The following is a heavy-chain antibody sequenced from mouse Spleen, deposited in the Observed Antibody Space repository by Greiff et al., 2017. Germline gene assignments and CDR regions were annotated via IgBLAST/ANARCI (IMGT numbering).Heavy chain of an antibody. CDR3: ASDYGNYRFAY. CDR1: GYTFTNYW. D-gene: IGHD2-1*01. Sequence: VQLQQSGAELVRPGTSVKMSCKASGYTFTNYWIGWAKQRPGHGLEWIGDIYPGGGYTNYNEKFKGKATLTADKSSSTAYMQFSSLTSEDSAIYYCASDYGNYRFAYWGQGTLVTVSA. V-gene: IGHV1-63*01. J-gene: IGHJ3*01. CDR2: IYPGGGYT.